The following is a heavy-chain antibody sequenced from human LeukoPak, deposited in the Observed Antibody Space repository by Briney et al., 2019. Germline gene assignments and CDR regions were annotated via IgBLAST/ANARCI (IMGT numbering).Heavy chain of an antibody. CDR2: ISGSGGST. CDR1: GFTFSSYA. V-gene: IGHV3-23*01. Sequence: PGGSLRLSCAASGFTFSSYAMSWVRQAPGKGLEWVSAISGSGGSTYYADSVKGRFTISRDNAKNSLYLQMNSLRAEDTALYYCAKGRLGYYPLDYWGQGTLVTVSS. D-gene: IGHD1-26*01. CDR3: AKGRLGYYPLDY. J-gene: IGHJ4*02.